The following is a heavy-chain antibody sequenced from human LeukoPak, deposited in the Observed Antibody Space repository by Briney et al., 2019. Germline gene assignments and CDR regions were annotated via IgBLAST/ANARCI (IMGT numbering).Heavy chain of an antibody. CDR1: GYTFTSYA. D-gene: IGHD2-2*01. CDR2: IIPIFGTA. Sequence: SVKVSCKASGYTFTSYAISWVRQAPGQGLEWMGGIIPIFGTANYAQKFQGRVTITADESTSTAYMELSSLRSEDTAVYYCARYAQDIVVVPAAIGYYYYGMDVWGQGTTVTVSS. J-gene: IGHJ6*02. V-gene: IGHV1-69*13. CDR3: ARYAQDIVVVPAAIGYYYYGMDV.